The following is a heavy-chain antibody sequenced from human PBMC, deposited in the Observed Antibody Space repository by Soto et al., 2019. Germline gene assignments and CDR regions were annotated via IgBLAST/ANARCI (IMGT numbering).Heavy chain of an antibody. CDR3: AAVAGTSAFGGYFEY. J-gene: IGHJ4*02. Sequence: QGLLVQSGAEVKKPGSSVKVSCKAPGGTLSTYTLTWLRQAPGQGPEWMGRIIPALDVEDYAQQFQGRVTITADTATSTAYMELHSLRSDDTAVYYCAAVAGTSAFGGYFEYWGQGTLVTVAS. CDR2: IIPALDVE. V-gene: IGHV1-69*02. CDR1: GGTLSTYT. D-gene: IGHD6-19*01.